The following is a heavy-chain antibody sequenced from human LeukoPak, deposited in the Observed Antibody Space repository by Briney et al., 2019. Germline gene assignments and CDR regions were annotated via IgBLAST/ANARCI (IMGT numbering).Heavy chain of an antibody. V-gene: IGHV4-34*01. J-gene: IGHJ4*02. D-gene: IGHD1-14*01. CDR2: IKHDGST. CDR1: GGSVNGYY. Sequence: SETLSLTCAVYGGSVNGYYWSWIRQPPGKALEWIGEIKHDGSTKYNSSLKSRVTIPIDTSKNQFSLKLSSVTAADTAVYYCARHLLRTSTSFDYWDQGTLVTVSS. CDR3: ARHLLRTSTSFDY.